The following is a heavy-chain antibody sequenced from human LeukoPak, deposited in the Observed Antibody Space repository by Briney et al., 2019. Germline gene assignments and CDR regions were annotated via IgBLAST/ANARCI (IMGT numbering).Heavy chain of an antibody. D-gene: IGHD3-22*01. CDR1: GYTFTSYG. J-gene: IGHJ4*02. Sequence: ASVKVSCKASGYTFTSYGISWVRQAPGQGLEWMGWIGAYNGNTNYAQKLQGRVTMTTDTSTSTAYMELRSLRSDDTAVYYCARDPYYYDSSGYPFGDWGQGTLVTVSS. CDR3: ARDPYYYDSSGYPFGD. CDR2: IGAYNGNT. V-gene: IGHV1-18*01.